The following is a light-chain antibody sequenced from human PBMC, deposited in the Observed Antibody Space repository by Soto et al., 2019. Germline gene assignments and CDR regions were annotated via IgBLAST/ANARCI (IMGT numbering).Light chain of an antibody. V-gene: IGLV2-18*01. CDR1: STDFVGYNR. Sequence: QSALTQPPSVSGSPGQSVTISCTGTSTDFVGYNRVSWYQQPPGTAPKLMIYEVSKRPSGVPDRFSGSKSGNTASLTISGLQAADEADYYCSLYTSENHYVLGNGTKVT. J-gene: IGLJ1*01. CDR2: EVS. CDR3: SLYTSENHYV.